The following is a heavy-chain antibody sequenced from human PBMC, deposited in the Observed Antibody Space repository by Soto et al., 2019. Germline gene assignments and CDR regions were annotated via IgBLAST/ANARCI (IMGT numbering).Heavy chain of an antibody. D-gene: IGHD6-13*01. V-gene: IGHV1-69*06. J-gene: IGHJ6*02. CDR1: GDTFSSHA. Sequence: QVQLVQSGAEVQKPGSSVKVSCKASGDTFSSHALSWVRQAPGQGLEWMGGIIPIFDARTYAQKFQGRVTISADKSTNTHYMELSSLKSDDTAVYYCASSPAFSSSWYGIPPDPSHGMDVWGQGTTVTVS. CDR2: IIPIFDAR. CDR3: ASSPAFSSSWYGIPPDPSHGMDV.